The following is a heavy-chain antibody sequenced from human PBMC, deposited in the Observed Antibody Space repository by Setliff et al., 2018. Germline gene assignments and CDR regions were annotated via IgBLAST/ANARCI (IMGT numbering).Heavy chain of an antibody. Sequence: GESLRLSCVTSGFTFSTYWMHWVRQAPGQGLVWVARISTDGSSITYADSVKGRFTISRDNARNTLYLQMNSLTAEDTAVYYCARVGSKPQLGWFDPWGQGTLVTVS. CDR3: ARVGSKPQLGWFDP. D-gene: IGHD1-26*01. CDR2: ISTDGSSI. V-gene: IGHV3-74*03. J-gene: IGHJ5*02. CDR1: GFTFSTYW.